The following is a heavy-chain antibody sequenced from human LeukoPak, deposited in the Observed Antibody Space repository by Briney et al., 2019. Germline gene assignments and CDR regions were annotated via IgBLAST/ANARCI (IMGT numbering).Heavy chain of an antibody. CDR1: GFTFSSYA. CDR2: ISGSGGST. J-gene: IGHJ4*02. D-gene: IGHD3-16*01. Sequence: GGSLRLSCAASGFTFSSYAMSWVRQAPGKGLEWVSAISGSGGSTYYADSVKGRFTISRDNAKNSLYLQMNSLRAEDTAVYYCARDKFGGTDYWGQGTLVTVSS. CDR3: ARDKFGGTDY. V-gene: IGHV3-23*01.